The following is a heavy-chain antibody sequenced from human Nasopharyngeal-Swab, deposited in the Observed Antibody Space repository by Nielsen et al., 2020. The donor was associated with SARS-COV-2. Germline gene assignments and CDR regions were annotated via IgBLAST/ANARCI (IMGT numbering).Heavy chain of an antibody. CDR3: TTDHGGTLY. D-gene: IGHD4-23*01. CDR2: IKSKTDGGTT. J-gene: IGHJ4*02. V-gene: IGHV3-15*07. Sequence: GESLKISCAASGFTFGDAWMNWVRQAPGKGLEWVGRIKSKTDGGTTDYAAPVKGRFTISRDDSKNTLYLQMNSLKTEDTAVYYCTTDHGGTLYWGQGTLVTVSS. CDR1: GFTFGDAW.